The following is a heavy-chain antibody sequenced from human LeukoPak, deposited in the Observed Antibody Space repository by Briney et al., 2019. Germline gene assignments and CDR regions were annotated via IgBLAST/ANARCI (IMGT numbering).Heavy chain of an antibody. J-gene: IGHJ4*02. V-gene: IGHV3-48*02. D-gene: IGHD5-18*01. CDR1: GFPFSSYT. CDR2: VSASSNI. CDR3: VRDALHTAHFDY. Sequence: PGGSLRLSCAASGFPFSSYTVNWVRQAPGKGLQWVSTVSASSNIHYSESVKGRFTISRDNARNSLYLQMNSLRDEDTAVYYCVRDALHTAHFDYWGQGTLVTVSS.